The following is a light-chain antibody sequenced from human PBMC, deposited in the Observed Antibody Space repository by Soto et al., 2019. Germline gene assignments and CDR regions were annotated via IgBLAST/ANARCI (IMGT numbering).Light chain of an antibody. J-gene: IGKJ4*01. CDR3: QQSYSTQLT. CDR1: QSISRH. V-gene: IGKV1-39*01. Sequence: DIPMTQSPSSMSASVGDRVTITCRASQSISRHLNWYQQKPGKAPKLLIYAASSLQSGVPARFSGSGSGTDFTLTISSLQPEDFATYYCQQSYSTQLTFGGGTKVEIK. CDR2: AAS.